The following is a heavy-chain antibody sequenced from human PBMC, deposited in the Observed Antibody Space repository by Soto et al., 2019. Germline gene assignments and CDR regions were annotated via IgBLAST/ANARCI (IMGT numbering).Heavy chain of an antibody. Sequence: GGSLRLSCAASGFRFSKYGMHWIRQAPGKGLEWVAVIYSDGNNKYYADSVKGRFTISRDNSKNTLYLQMNSLTVEDTAVYYCARLVYYGSGSLWPHYYYYYGMDVWGQGTTVRLL. J-gene: IGHJ6*02. D-gene: IGHD3-10*01. CDR1: GFRFSKYG. CDR3: ARLVYYGSGSLWPHYYYYYGMDV. V-gene: IGHV3-33*01. CDR2: IYSDGNNK.